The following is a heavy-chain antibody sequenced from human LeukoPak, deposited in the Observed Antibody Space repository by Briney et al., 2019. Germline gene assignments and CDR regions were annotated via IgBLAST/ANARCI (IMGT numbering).Heavy chain of an antibody. CDR2: ISGSGGST. CDR3: ARAGYYDSSGYYYFFDY. CDR1: GFTFSSYA. J-gene: IGHJ4*02. D-gene: IGHD3-22*01. Sequence: GGSLRLSCAASGFTFSSYAMSWVRQAPGKGLEWVSAISGSGGSTYYADSVKGRFTISRDNSKNTLYLQMNSLRAEDTAVYFCARAGYYDSSGYYYFFDYWGQGTLVTVSS. V-gene: IGHV3-23*01.